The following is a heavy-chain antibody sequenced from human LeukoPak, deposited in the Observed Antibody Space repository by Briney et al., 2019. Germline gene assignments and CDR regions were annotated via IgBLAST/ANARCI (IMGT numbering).Heavy chain of an antibody. J-gene: IGHJ4*02. CDR2: ISSTGGTT. CDR1: GFTFSSYA. V-gene: IGHV3-23*01. Sequence: GGSLRLSCAASGFTFSSYAMSWVRQAPGKGLEWVSLISSTGGTTYYADSLKGRFTISRDNSENTLYLQMKSLRAEDTAVYYCSTSRLLQSFDCWGQGTLVTVSS. CDR3: STSRLLQSFDC. D-gene: IGHD2-21*02.